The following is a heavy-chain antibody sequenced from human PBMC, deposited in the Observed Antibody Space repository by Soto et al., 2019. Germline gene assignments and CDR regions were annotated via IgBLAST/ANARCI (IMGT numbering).Heavy chain of an antibody. D-gene: IGHD3-3*01. J-gene: IGHJ5*02. V-gene: IGHV3-21*01. CDR2: ISSSSSYI. Sequence: EVQLVESGGGLVKPGGSLRLSCAASGFTFSSYSMNWVRQAPGKGLEWVSSISSSSSYIYYADSVKGRFTISRDNAKNSLYLQMNSLRAEDTAVYYCARDPITIFGVVILPLWFDPWGQGTLVTVSS. CDR3: ARDPITIFGVVILPLWFDP. CDR1: GFTFSSYS.